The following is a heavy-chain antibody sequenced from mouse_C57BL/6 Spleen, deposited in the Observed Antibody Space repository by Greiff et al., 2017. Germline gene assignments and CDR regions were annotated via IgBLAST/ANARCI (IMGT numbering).Heavy chain of an antibody. D-gene: IGHD1-1*01. CDR2: IYPRDGST. CDR3: ARPFTTVPAGFAY. J-gene: IGHJ3*01. Sequence: VQLQQSDAELVKPGASVKISCKVSGYTFTAPTIHWMKQRPEQGLEWIGYIYPRDGSTKYNEKFKGKATLTADKSSSAAYMQLNSLTSEDSAVYFCARPFTTVPAGFAYWGQGTLVTVSA. V-gene: IGHV1-78*01. CDR1: GYTFTAPT.